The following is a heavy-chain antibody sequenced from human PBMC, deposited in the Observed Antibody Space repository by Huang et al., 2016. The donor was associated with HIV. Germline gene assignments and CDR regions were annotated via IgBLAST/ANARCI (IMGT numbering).Heavy chain of an antibody. D-gene: IGHD6-13*01. CDR3: ARDRALSSSPTMFDY. CDR2: ISYDGSNK. CDR1: GFTFSSYA. J-gene: IGHJ4*02. V-gene: IGHV3-30-3*01. Sequence: GFTFSSYAMHWVRQAPGKGLEWVAVISYDGSNKYYADSVKGRFTISRDNSKNTLYLQMNSLRAEDTAVYYCARDRALSSSPTMFDYWGQGTLVTVSS.